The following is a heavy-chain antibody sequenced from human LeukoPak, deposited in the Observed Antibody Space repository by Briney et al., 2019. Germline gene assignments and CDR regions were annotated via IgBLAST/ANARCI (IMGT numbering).Heavy chain of an antibody. J-gene: IGHJ6*04. CDR3: AELGITMIGGV. CDR2: ISSSSSYI. V-gene: IGHV3-21*01. D-gene: IGHD3-10*02. Sequence: GGSLRLSCAASGFSFSSYSMNWVRQAPGKGLEWVSFISSSSSYIYYADSVKGRFTISRDNAKNSLYLQMNSLRAEDTAVYYCAELGITMIGGVWGKGTTVTISS. CDR1: GFSFSSYS.